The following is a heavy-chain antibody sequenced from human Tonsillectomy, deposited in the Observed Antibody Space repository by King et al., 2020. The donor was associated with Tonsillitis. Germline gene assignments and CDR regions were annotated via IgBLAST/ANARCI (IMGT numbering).Heavy chain of an antibody. V-gene: IGHV1-69*01. CDR2: VIPIFGTA. D-gene: IGHD2-8*02. CDR1: GGTFSSYA. Sequence: QLVQSGAEVKKPGSSVKVSCKASGGTFSSYAISWVRQAPGQGLEWMGGVIPIFGTANYATKFQGRVPITADESNGTAYMELSSLRSEDTAVYYCARVRTAWGDAFDIWGQGTMVTVSS. J-gene: IGHJ3*02. CDR3: ARVRTAWGDAFDI.